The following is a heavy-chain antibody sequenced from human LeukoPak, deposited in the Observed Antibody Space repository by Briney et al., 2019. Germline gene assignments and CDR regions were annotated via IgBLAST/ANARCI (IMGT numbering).Heavy chain of an antibody. CDR2: ISSSSSTI. CDR3: ARASLQRWLQLGGD. Sequence: GGSLRLSCAASGFTFSSYSMNWVRQAPGKGLEWVSYISSSSSTIYYADSVKGRFTISRDNAKNSLYLQMNSLRDEDTAVYYCARASLQRWLQLGGDWGQGTLVTVSS. D-gene: IGHD5-24*01. V-gene: IGHV3-48*02. CDR1: GFTFSSYS. J-gene: IGHJ4*02.